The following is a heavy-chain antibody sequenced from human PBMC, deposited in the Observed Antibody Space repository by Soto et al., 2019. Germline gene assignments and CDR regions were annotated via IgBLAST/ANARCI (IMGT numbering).Heavy chain of an antibody. J-gene: IGHJ5*02. CDR3: ARGRSSSWYPSWFDP. CDR1: GYTFTSYD. D-gene: IGHD6-13*01. Sequence: ASVKVSCKASGYTFTSYDMNWVRQATGQGLEWMGWMDPNSGNTGYAQKFQGRVTMTRNTSISTAYMELSSLRSEDTAVYYCARGRSSSWYPSWFDPWGQGTMVTV. V-gene: IGHV1-8*01. CDR2: MDPNSGNT.